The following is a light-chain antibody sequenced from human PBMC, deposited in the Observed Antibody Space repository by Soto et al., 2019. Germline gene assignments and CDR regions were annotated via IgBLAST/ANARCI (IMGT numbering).Light chain of an antibody. CDR2: DAS. V-gene: IGKV3D-15*01. CDR1: QTVNIK. J-gene: IGKJ1*01. CDR3: QQYDNWWT. Sequence: EIVMTQSPATLSVSPGGRATLSCRASQTVNIKLAWYQQKPGQAPRLLIFDASTRAAGVPARFSGRGSGTDFTLTISSLQSEDVALYYCQQYDNWWTFGQGTKVEVK.